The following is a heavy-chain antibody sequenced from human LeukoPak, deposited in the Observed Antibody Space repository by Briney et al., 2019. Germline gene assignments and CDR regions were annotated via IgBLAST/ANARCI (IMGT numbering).Heavy chain of an antibody. CDR2: INHSGST. Sequence: PSETLSLTCAVYGGSFSGYYWSWIRQPPGKGLEWIGEINHSGSTNYNPSLKSRVTISVDTSKNQFSLKLSSVTAADTAVYYCASYAGFGEYWYFDLWGRGTLVTVSS. CDR3: ASYAGFGEYWYFDL. J-gene: IGHJ2*01. V-gene: IGHV4-34*01. CDR1: GGSFSGYY. D-gene: IGHD3-10*01.